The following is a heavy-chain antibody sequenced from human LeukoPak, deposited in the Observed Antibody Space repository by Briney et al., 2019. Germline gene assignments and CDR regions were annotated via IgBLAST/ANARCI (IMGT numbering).Heavy chain of an antibody. CDR1: GFTFSSYA. V-gene: IGHV3-23*01. J-gene: IGHJ4*02. CDR3: AKDGPMGYTSGWYDY. Sequence: GGSLRLSCAASGFTFSSYAMSWVRQAPGKGLECISGFSGSGGSTYYADSVKGRFTISRDNSKNTLYLQMNSLRAEDTAVYYCAKDGPMGYTSGWYDYWGQGTLVTVSS. D-gene: IGHD6-19*01. CDR2: FSGSGGST.